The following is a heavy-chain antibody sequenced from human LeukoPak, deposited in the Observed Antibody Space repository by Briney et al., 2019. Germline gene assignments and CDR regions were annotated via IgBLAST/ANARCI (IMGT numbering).Heavy chain of an antibody. Sequence: GASVKVSCKASGGTFSSYAISWVRQATGQGLEWMGWMNPNSGNTGYAQKFQGRVTITRNTSISTAYMELSSLRSEDTAVYYCARGNGGSSDYWGQGTLVTVSS. D-gene: IGHD1-26*01. CDR1: GGTFSSYA. CDR2: MNPNSGNT. J-gene: IGHJ4*02. CDR3: ARGNGGSSDY. V-gene: IGHV1-8*03.